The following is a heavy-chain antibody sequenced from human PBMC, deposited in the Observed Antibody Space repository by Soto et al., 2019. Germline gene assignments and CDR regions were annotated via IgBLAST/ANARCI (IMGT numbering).Heavy chain of an antibody. CDR1: GFSFSDYY. CDR2: ISTSGSST. Sequence: GGSLRLSCAASGFSFSDYYMSWIRQAPGKGLEWVSLISTSGSSTDYADSVKGRFTISRDNAKNSLSLQMNSLGAEDTAVYYCANLAKNYYHYMDVWGKGTTVTVSS. CDR3: ANLAKNYYHYMDV. J-gene: IGHJ6*03. V-gene: IGHV3-11*01. D-gene: IGHD1-26*01.